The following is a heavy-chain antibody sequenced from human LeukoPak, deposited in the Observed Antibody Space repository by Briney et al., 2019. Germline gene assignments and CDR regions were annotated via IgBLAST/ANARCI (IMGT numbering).Heavy chain of an antibody. CDR3: ARVAVAEYYFDY. Sequence: GASVKVSCKASGYTFTGYYMHWVRQAPGQGLEWMGWINPNSGGTNYAQKFQGRVTMTRDTSISIAYMELSRLRSDDTAVYYCARVAVAEYYFDYWGQGTLVTVSS. CDR2: INPNSGGT. D-gene: IGHD6-19*01. V-gene: IGHV1-2*02. CDR1: GYTFTGYY. J-gene: IGHJ4*02.